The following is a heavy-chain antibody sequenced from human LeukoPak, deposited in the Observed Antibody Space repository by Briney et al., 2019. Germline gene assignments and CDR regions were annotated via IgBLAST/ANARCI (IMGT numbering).Heavy chain of an antibody. Sequence: ASVKVSCKASGYTFSNYGINWVRQAPGQGLEWMGWISANNGNTNYAQKLQGRVTMTTDTFTSTAYMELRSLGSDDTAVYYCARTLVRSGSPTRNDYWGQGTLVTVSS. CDR3: ARTLVRSGSPTRNDY. D-gene: IGHD1-26*01. V-gene: IGHV1-18*01. CDR1: GYTFSNYG. CDR2: ISANNGNT. J-gene: IGHJ4*02.